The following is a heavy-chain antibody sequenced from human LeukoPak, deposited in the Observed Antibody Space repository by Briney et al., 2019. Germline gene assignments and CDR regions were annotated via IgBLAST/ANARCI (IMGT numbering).Heavy chain of an antibody. CDR3: ARARGYDFWLTTDS. CDR2: ISAYNGNT. J-gene: IGHJ4*02. D-gene: IGHD3-3*01. V-gene: IGHV1-18*01. Sequence: ASVKVSCKASGYTFTSYGISWVRQAPGQGLEWMGWISAYNGNTNYAQKLQGRVTMTTDTSTSTAYMELRSLRSDDTAVYYCARARGYDFWLTTDSWGQGTLVTVSS. CDR1: GYTFTSYG.